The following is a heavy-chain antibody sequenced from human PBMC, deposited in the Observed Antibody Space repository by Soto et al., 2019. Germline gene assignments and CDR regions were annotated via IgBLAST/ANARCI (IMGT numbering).Heavy chain of an antibody. J-gene: IGHJ4*02. CDR1: GFTFSTYV. V-gene: IGHV3-23*01. Sequence: EVQLLESGGGLVQPGGSLRLSCAASGFTFSTYVMSWVRQAPGQGLEWVSAITGGADDTYNADSVRGRFTISRDTSKSTLYLLMNSMRAEDAAVYYCAKGSSNSRPYYFDYWGQGTLVTVSS. CDR3: AKGSSNSRPYYFDY. CDR2: ITGGADDT. D-gene: IGHD2-2*01.